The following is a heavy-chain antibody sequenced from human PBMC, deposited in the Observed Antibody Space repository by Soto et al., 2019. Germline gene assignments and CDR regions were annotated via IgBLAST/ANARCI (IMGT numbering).Heavy chain of an antibody. CDR3: AGGHEFGGNSDALDV. CDR1: GGSFSREA. V-gene: IGHV1-69*12. Sequence: QVQLVQSGAEVKKPGSSVKVSCKASGGSFSREAINWVRQAPGQGPEWMGGILPIFGTADYAQKFQGRVTSAADVSTTTAYMELSSLRSEDTAVYYCAGGHEFGGNSDALDVWGQGTMVTVSS. D-gene: IGHD2-15*01. CDR2: ILPIFGTA. J-gene: IGHJ3*01.